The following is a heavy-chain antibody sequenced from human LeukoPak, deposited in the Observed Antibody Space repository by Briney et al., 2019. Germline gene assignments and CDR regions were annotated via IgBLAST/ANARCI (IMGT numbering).Heavy chain of an antibody. V-gene: IGHV4-59*01. CDR2: IYYSGST. D-gene: IGHD1-7*01. CDR3: ARSTPHGWNYRDRSGYFDY. J-gene: IGHJ4*02. Sequence: SETLSLTCTVSGGSISSYYWSWIRQPPGKGLEWIGYIYYSGSTNYNPSLKSRVTISVDTSKNRFSLKLSSVTAADTAVYYCARSTPHGWNYRDRSGYFDYWGQGTLVTVSS. CDR1: GGSISSYY.